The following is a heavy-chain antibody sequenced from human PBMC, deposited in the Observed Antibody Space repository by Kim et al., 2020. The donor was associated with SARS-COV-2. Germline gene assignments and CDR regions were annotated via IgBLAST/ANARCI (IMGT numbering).Heavy chain of an antibody. V-gene: IGHV3-7*01. CDR3: AKMSSSSLQGY. Sequence: GGSLRLSCAASGFTFSNFWMSWVRQAPGKGLEWVSHIRKDGSEKYYVDSVKGRFTISSDNAKNSLYRQMKSLRAEDTAVYYWAKMSSSSLQGYWGPGTLVTVSS. CDR2: IRKDGSEK. J-gene: IGHJ4*02. D-gene: IGHD2-2*01. CDR1: GFTFSNFW.